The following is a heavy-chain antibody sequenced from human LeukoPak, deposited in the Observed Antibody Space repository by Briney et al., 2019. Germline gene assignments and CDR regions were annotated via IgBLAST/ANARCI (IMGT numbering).Heavy chain of an antibody. J-gene: IGHJ4*02. D-gene: IGHD1-26*01. CDR3: AKDRVGATTSYYFDY. CDR1: GFTFSSFA. Sequence: PGGSLRLSCAASGFTFSSFAMSWVRQAPGKGLGWVAFIRYDGSNKYYADSVKGRFTISRDNSRNTLYLQMNSLRAEDTAVYYCAKDRVGATTSYYFDYWGQGTLVTVSS. CDR2: IRYDGSNK. V-gene: IGHV3-30*02.